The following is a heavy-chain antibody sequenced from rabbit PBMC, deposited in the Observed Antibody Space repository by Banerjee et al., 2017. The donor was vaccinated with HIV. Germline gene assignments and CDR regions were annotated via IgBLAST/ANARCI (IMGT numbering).Heavy chain of an antibody. D-gene: IGHD4-1*01. Sequence: QQLVESGGGLVKPGASLTLTCKASGFSFSSGYDMCWVRQAPGKGLEWIACIYTGDGGAYYASWAKGRFTISETSSTTVTLQMTSLTAADTATYFCAKFGGGSDWGDFNWWGQGTLVTVS. CDR2: IYTGDGGA. CDR3: AKFGGGSDWGDFNW. V-gene: IGHV1S40*01. J-gene: IGHJ4*01. CDR1: GFSFSSGYD.